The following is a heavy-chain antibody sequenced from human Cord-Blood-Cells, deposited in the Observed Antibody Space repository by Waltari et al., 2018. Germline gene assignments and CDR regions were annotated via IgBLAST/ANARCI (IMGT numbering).Heavy chain of an antibody. CDR3: ARRVGYCSSTSCYDAFDI. J-gene: IGHJ3*02. V-gene: IGHV4-39*01. D-gene: IGHD2-2*01. CDR1: GGSLSSSRYY. CDR2: IYYSGST. Sequence: QLQLQESGPGLVKPSETLSLTCTVSGGSLSSSRYYWGWIRQPPAKGLEWIGSIYYSGSTYYNPSLKSRVTISVDTSKNQFSLKLSSVTAADTAVYYCARRVGYCSSTSCYDAFDIWGQGTMVTVSS.